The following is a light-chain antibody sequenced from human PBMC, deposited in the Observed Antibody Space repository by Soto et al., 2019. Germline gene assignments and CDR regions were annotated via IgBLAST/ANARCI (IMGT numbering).Light chain of an antibody. CDR1: SSDVGSYNF. CDR2: EGS. CDR3: CSYAGSSSFV. Sequence: QSALTQPASVSGSPGQSITISCTGTSSDVGSYNFVSWYQQHPGKAPKLMIYEGSKRPSGVSNRFSGSKSGNTASLTISGLQAEDEADYYCCSYAGSSSFVIGTGTKVTVL. V-gene: IGLV2-23*03. J-gene: IGLJ1*01.